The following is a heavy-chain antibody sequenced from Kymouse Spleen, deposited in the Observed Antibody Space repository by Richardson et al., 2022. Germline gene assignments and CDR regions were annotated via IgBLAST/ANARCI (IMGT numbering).Heavy chain of an antibody. CDR2: ISYDGSNK. CDR1: GFTFSSYG. J-gene: IGHJ5*02. CDR3: AKDPSYNWNYVWFDP. D-gene: IGHD1-7*01. V-gene: IGHV3-30*18. Sequence: QVQLVESGGGVVQPGRSLRLSCAASGFTFSSYGMHWVRQAPGKGLEWVAVISYDGSNKYYADSVKGRFTISRDNSKNTLYLQMNSLRAEDTAVYYCAKDPSYNWNYVWFDPWGQGTLVTVSS.